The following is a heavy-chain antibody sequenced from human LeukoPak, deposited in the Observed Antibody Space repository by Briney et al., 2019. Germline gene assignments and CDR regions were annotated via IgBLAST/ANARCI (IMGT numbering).Heavy chain of an antibody. CDR1: GFTFSSYA. V-gene: IGHV3-23*01. J-gene: IGHJ4*02. CDR3: AKGSSNWRDYYYFDY. Sequence: GGSLTLSCAASGFTFSSYAMSWVRQAPGKGLAWVSAISDSGGSTQYADSVKGRFTISRDNSKNTLYLQMNSLRAEDTAVYYCAKGSSNWRDYYYFDYWGQGTLVTVSS. CDR2: ISDSGGST. D-gene: IGHD6-13*01.